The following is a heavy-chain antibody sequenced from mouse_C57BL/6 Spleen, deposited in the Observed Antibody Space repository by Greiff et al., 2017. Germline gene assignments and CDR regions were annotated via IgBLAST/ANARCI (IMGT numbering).Heavy chain of an antibody. CDR2: ISDGGSYT. V-gene: IGHV5-4*01. CDR3: ARGGGPTADY. Sequence: VQLKESGGGLVKPGGSLKLSCAASGFTFSSYAMSWVRQTPEKRLEWVATISDGGSYTYYPDNVKGRFTISRDNAKNNLYLQMSHLKSEDTAMYYCARGGGPTADYWGQGTTLTVSS. CDR1: GFTFSSYA. J-gene: IGHJ2*01. D-gene: IGHD1-2*01.